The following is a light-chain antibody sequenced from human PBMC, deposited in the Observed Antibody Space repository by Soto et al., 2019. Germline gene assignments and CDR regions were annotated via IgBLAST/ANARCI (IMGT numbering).Light chain of an antibody. CDR3: QQYGSSPPWT. J-gene: IGKJ1*01. CDR2: GAS. CDR1: QSVSSSY. V-gene: IGKV3-20*01. Sequence: EIVLTQSPATLSLSPGERATLSCRASQSVSSSYLAWYQQKPGQAPRLLNYGASSRATGIPDRFSGSGSGTDFTLTISRLEPEDFAVYYCQQYGSSPPWTFGQGTKVDIK.